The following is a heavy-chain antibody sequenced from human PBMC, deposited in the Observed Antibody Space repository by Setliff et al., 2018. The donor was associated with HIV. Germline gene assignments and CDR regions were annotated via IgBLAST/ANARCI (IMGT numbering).Heavy chain of an antibody. Sequence: GGSLRLSCAASGFSFRSYAVSWVRQAPGKGLEWVSVISGSGDITYYRESVKGRFTVARDNSNNTVYLQMNSLRAEDTAMYYCAKTQTVITVYGPFDSWGQGTPVTVSS. CDR2: ISGSGDIT. V-gene: IGHV3-23*01. J-gene: IGHJ4*02. CDR1: GFSFRSYA. CDR3: AKTQTVITVYGPFDS. D-gene: IGHD4-4*01.